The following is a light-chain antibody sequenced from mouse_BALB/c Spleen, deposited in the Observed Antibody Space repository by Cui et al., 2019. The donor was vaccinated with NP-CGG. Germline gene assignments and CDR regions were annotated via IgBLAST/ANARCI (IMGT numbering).Light chain of an antibody. CDR2: CTN. CDR3: ALWYSNHWV. J-gene: IGLJ1*01. V-gene: IGLV1*01. CDR1: TGPVTTNNY. Sequence: QAVVTQDSALTTSPGETVTLTCRSSTGPVTTNNYANWVQEKPDHLFTGLIGCTNNRAPGVPARFSGSLIGDKAALTITGAQTEDEAIYFCALWYSNHWVFGGGTKLTVL.